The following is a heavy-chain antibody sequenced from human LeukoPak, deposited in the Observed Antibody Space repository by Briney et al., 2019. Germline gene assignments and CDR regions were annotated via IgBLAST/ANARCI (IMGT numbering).Heavy chain of an antibody. J-gene: IGHJ5*02. CDR3: ARGSSPWGYLYWQEGFDP. D-gene: IGHD1-26*01. Sequence: PSETLSLTCTVSGGSISSSNYYWGWIRQPPGKGLEWIGSIYYSGSTYYNPSLKSRVTISVDTSKNQFSLKLSSVTAADTAVYYCARGSSPWGYLYWQEGFDPWGQGTLVTVSS. CDR2: IYYSGST. V-gene: IGHV4-39*07. CDR1: GGSISSSNYY.